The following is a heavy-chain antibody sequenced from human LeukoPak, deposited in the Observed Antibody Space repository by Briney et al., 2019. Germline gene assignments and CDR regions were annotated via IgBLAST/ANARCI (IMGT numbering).Heavy chain of an antibody. D-gene: IGHD3-3*01. CDR3: ARFDFWSGYYKGFDY. V-gene: IGHV1-18*01. J-gene: IGHJ4*02. CDR1: GYTFTSYG. CDR2: ISAYNGST. Sequence: ASVKVSCKASGYTFTSYGISWVRQAPGQGLEWMGWISAYNGSTNYAQKLQGRATMTTDTSTSTAYMELRSLRSDDTAVYYCARFDFWSGYYKGFDYWGQGTLVTVSS.